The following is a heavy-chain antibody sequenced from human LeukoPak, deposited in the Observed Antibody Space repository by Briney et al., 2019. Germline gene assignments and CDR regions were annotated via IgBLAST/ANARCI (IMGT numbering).Heavy chain of an antibody. CDR3: AGAPVSYRRNYFHP. V-gene: IGHV6-1*01. CDR2: IYYRSRWFH. D-gene: IGHD1-7*01. CDR1: GDIVSNTSAT. J-gene: IGHJ5*02. Sequence: SQTLSLTCAISGDIVSNTSATWNWIRLSPSRGLEWLGRIYYRSRWFHDYSPSLLGRVTIDPDTSKNEFSLQVKSMTPEDTAVYYCAGAPVSYRRNYFHPWGQGTPVTVSS.